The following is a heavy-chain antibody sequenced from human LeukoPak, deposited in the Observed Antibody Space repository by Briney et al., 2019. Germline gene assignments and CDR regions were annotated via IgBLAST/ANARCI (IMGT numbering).Heavy chain of an antibody. J-gene: IGHJ4*02. V-gene: IGHV1-8*01. CDR1: GYTITSYD. Sequence: GASVKVSCKASGYTITSYDINWVRQATGQGLEWMGWMNPNSGNTGYAQKFQGRVTMTRNTSISTAYMELSSLRSEDTAVYYCARLLERGYSYGFPFDYWGQGTLVTVSS. CDR3: ARLLERGYSYGFPFDY. D-gene: IGHD5-18*01. CDR2: MNPNSGNT.